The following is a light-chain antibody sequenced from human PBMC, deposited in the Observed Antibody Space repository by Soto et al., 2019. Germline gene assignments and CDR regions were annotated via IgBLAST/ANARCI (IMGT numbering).Light chain of an antibody. CDR2: DAS. CDR3: QQRSNWPLT. V-gene: IGKV3-11*01. J-gene: IGKJ1*01. CDR1: QSVSTY. Sequence: EILLTQSPSTLSLSPGETVTLPCRASQSVSTYLAWYQHKPGQAPRLLIYDASNRATGIPARFSGSGSGTDFTLTISSLQPEDFEIYYCQQRSNWPLTFGQGTKVDIK.